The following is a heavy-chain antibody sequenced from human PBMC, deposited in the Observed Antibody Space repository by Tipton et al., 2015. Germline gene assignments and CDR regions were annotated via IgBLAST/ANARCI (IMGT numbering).Heavy chain of an antibody. Sequence: TLSLTCTVSNASISSGAHYWNWIRQHPGKGLEWIGHIFTSGATYENPPLKSRVTISVDTSKNQMSLKLTSVTAADTAVYYCARSIPYSDSSGYYYPYYFDYWGQGTLVTVSS. J-gene: IGHJ4*02. CDR3: ARSIPYSDSSGYYYPYYFDY. D-gene: IGHD3-22*01. CDR1: NASISSGAHY. CDR2: IFTSGAT. V-gene: IGHV4-31*03.